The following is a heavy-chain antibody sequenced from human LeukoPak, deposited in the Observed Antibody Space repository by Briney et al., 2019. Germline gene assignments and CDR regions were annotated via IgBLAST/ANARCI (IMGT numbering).Heavy chain of an antibody. CDR3: ARGQPPAYYYDSSGYAWLDY. CDR2: IYYSGST. J-gene: IGHJ4*02. CDR1: GGSISSGDYY. V-gene: IGHV4-30-4*01. Sequence: SETLSLTCTVSGGSISSGDYYWSWIRQPPGKGLEWIGYIYYSGSTYYNPSLKSRVTISVDTSKNQFSLKLSSVTAADTAVYYCARGQPPAYYYDSSGYAWLDYWGQGTLVTVSS. D-gene: IGHD3-22*01.